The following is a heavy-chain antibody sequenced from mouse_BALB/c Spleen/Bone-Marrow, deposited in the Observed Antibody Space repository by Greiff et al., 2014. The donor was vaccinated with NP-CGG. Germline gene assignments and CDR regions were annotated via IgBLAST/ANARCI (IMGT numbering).Heavy chain of an antibody. Sequence: EVQLQQSGTVLARPGASVKMSCKAPGYTFTSYWMHWVKQRPGQGLEWIGAIYPGNSDTSYNQKFKGKAKLTAVTSTSTAYMELSSLTNEDSAVYYCTRFLYGSSFYYAMDYWGQGTSVTVSS. V-gene: IGHV1-5*01. CDR3: TRFLYGSSFYYAMDY. CDR2: IYPGNSDT. D-gene: IGHD1-1*01. J-gene: IGHJ4*01. CDR1: GYTFTSYW.